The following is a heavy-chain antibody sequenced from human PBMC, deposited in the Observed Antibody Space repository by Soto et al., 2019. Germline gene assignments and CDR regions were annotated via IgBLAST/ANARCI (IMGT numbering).Heavy chain of an antibody. CDR1: GYTFTGYY. J-gene: IGHJ6*02. Sequence: GASVKVSCKASGYTFTGYYMHWVRQAPGQGLEWMGWINPNSGGTNYAQKFQGWVTMTRDTSISTAYMELSRLRSDDTAVYYCARETTYYYGSGSYSSSWCPCGMDVWGQGTTVTVSS. V-gene: IGHV1-2*04. CDR2: INPNSGGT. CDR3: ARETTYYYGSGSYSSSWCPCGMDV. D-gene: IGHD3-10*01.